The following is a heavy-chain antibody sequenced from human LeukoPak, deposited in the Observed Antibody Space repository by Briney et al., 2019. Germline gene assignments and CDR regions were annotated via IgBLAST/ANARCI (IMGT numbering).Heavy chain of an antibody. J-gene: IGHJ4*02. Sequence: PGRSLRLSCAASGFTFSNYGMHWARQAPGRGLEGVAVISYDGNNKYYADSVKGRFTISRDDSKNTLYVQMNSLRADDTAVYYCARSLFSSSQHFDYWGQGTLVTVSS. CDR2: ISYDGNNK. CDR1: GFTFSNYG. CDR3: ARSLFSSSQHFDY. V-gene: IGHV3-30*03. D-gene: IGHD6-13*01.